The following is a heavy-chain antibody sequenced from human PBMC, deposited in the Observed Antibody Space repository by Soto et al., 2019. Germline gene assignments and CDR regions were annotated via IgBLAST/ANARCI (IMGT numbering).Heavy chain of an antibody. CDR1: GFTFSSAW. J-gene: IGHJ4*02. CDR2: IKSKADGETI. CDR3: AADIPPPQGPSYPIDY. Sequence: GGSLRLFCATSGFTFSSAWMSWVRQAPGEGLEWVGRIKSKADGETIEYAAPVKGRFTISRDDSKATVFLQMNSLKAEDTAIYYCAADIPPPQGPSYPIDYWGQGTLVTVSS. V-gene: IGHV3-15*01. D-gene: IGHD1-26*01.